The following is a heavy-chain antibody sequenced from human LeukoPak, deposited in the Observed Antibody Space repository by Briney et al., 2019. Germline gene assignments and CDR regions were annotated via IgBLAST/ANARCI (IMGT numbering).Heavy chain of an antibody. V-gene: IGHV3-23*01. Sequence: GGSLRLSCAASAFTFSSYAMSWVRQAPGKGLEWGSAISGSGGSTYYADSVKGRITISRDNSKNTLYLQMNSLRAEDTAVYYCAKDVAVAGSRRLDYWGQGTLVTVSS. D-gene: IGHD6-13*01. J-gene: IGHJ4*02. CDR1: AFTFSSYA. CDR3: AKDVAVAGSRRLDY. CDR2: ISGSGGST.